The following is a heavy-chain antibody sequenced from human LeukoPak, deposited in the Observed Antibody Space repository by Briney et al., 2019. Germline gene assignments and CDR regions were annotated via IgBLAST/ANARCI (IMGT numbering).Heavy chain of an antibody. D-gene: IGHD6-19*01. CDR2: ISGSGGST. V-gene: IGHV3-23*01. CDR3: AKEREYSSGWFPFDY. Sequence: PGASLRLSCAASGFTFSSYAMSWVRQAPGKGLEWVSAISGSGGSTYYADSVKGRFTISRDNSKNTLYLQMNSLRAEDTAVYYCAKEREYSSGWFPFDYWGQGTLVTVSS. J-gene: IGHJ4*02. CDR1: GFTFSSYA.